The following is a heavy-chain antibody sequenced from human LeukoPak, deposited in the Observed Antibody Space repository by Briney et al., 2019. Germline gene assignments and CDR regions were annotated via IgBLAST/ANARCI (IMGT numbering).Heavy chain of an antibody. Sequence: GGSLRLSCAASGFTFSSYAMSWVRQAPGKGLEWVSAISGSGGSTYYADSVKGRFTISRDNSKNTLYLQMNSLRAEDTAVYYCAKRAEVIAAAGNYFDYWGQGTLVTVSS. CDR1: GFTFSSYA. D-gene: IGHD6-13*01. V-gene: IGHV3-23*01. CDR3: AKRAEVIAAAGNYFDY. J-gene: IGHJ4*02. CDR2: ISGSGGST.